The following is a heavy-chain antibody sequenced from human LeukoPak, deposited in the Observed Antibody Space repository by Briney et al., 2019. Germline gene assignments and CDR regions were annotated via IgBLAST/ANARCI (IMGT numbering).Heavy chain of an antibody. V-gene: IGHV3-9*01. D-gene: IGHD4-17*01. Sequence: GRSLRLSCAASGFTFDDYAMHWVRQAPGKGLEWVSGISWNSGFIGYADSVKGRFTISRDISRNTLYLQMNSLRAEDTAVYFCAGATVTNPFRFFDYWGQGSLVTVSS. CDR1: GFTFDDYA. CDR3: AGATVTNPFRFFDY. J-gene: IGHJ4*02. CDR2: ISWNSGFI.